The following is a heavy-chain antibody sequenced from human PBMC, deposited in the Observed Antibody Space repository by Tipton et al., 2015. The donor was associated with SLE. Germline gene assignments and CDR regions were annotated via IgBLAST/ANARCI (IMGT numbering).Heavy chain of an antibody. Sequence: GLVKPSETLSLTCTVSGGSISSSSYYWSWIRQPAGKGLEWIGYIYTSGSTNYNPSLKSRVTISVDTSKNQFSLKLSSVTAADTAVYYCARGDIVVVVAATLVFDYWGQGTLVTVSS. V-gene: IGHV4-61*02. CDR2: IYTSGST. J-gene: IGHJ4*02. CDR3: ARGDIVVVVAATLVFDY. CDR1: GGSISSSSYY. D-gene: IGHD2-15*01.